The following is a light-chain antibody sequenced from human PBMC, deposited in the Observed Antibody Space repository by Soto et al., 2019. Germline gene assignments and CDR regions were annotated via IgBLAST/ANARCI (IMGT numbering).Light chain of an antibody. CDR1: GSNIGSNT. CDR3: AAWDDILNGRV. J-gene: IGLJ3*02. CDR2: NYD. V-gene: IGLV1-44*01. Sequence: QAVVTQAPSVSGTPGQRVTISCSGSGSNIGSNTVNWYQQFPGTAPKLLMYNYDQRPSGVPDRFSGSKSGTSASLAISGLQSEDEADYYCAAWDDILNGRVFGGGTKLTVL.